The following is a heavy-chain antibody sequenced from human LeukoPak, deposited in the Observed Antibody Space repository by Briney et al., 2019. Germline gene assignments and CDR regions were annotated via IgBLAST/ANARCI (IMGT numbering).Heavy chain of an antibody. CDR1: GFTFSSYS. D-gene: IGHD3-10*01. Sequence: KPGGSLRLSCAASGFTFSSYSMNWVRQAPGKGLEWVSSISSSSSYIYYADSVKGRFTISRDNAKNSLYLQMNSLRAEDTAVYYCANVQYYGGTTYYWFDYWGQGTLLTVSS. CDR3: ANVQYYGGTTYYWFDY. V-gene: IGHV3-21*01. CDR2: ISSSSSYI. J-gene: IGHJ4*02.